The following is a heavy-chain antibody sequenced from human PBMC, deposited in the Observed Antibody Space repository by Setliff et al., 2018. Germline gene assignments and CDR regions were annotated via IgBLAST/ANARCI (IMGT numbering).Heavy chain of an antibody. CDR3: ARMSGFQYMDV. Sequence: SETLSLTCAAYGGTFSDYYWTWIRQPPGKGLEWVGEINHSGSTNYNPSLKSRVSISVDASKRQFSLKLTSVTAADTAVYYCARMSGFQYMDVWGKGTTVTVS. J-gene: IGHJ6*03. CDR2: INHSGST. D-gene: IGHD3-3*01. CDR1: GGTFSDYY. V-gene: IGHV4-34*01.